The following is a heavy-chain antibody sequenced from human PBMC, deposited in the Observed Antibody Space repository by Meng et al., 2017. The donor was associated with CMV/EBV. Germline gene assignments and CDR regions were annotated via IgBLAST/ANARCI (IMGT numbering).Heavy chain of an antibody. Sequence: SGGSISSGGYYWSWIRQHPGKGLEWIGYIYYSGSTYYNLSLKSRVTISVDTSKNQFSLKLSSVTAADTAVYYCARVVEMATNAYLDYWGQGTPVTVSS. CDR3: ARVVEMATNAYLDY. CDR1: GGSISSGGYY. D-gene: IGHD5-24*01. CDR2: IYYSGST. J-gene: IGHJ4*02. V-gene: IGHV4-31*02.